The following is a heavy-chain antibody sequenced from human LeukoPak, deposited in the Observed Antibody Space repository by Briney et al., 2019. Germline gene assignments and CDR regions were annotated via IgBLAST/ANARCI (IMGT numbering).Heavy chain of an antibody. Sequence: PGGSLRLSCAASGFTFSSYAMHWVRQAPGKGLEWVAVISYDGSNKYYADPVKGRFTISRDNSKNTLYLQMNSLRAEDTAVYYCARGQYGDYAYDYWGQGTLVTVSS. CDR3: ARGQYGDYAYDY. CDR2: ISYDGSNK. CDR1: GFTFSSYA. J-gene: IGHJ4*02. V-gene: IGHV3-30-3*01. D-gene: IGHD4-17*01.